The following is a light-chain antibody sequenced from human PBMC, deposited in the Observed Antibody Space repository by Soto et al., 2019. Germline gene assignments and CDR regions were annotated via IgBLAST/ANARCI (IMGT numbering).Light chain of an antibody. V-gene: IGKV1-5*03. J-gene: IGKJ1*01. CDR3: QQHSTYLWT. CDR2: QAS. Sequence: DIQMTQSPSTLSASVGDRVTMTCRASQNIRTWLAWYQQKPGKAPRLLMYQASSLKSGVPSRFSGSGSETEFTLTITSLQPDDTATYFCQQHSTYLWTFGQGTKVDVK. CDR1: QNIRTW.